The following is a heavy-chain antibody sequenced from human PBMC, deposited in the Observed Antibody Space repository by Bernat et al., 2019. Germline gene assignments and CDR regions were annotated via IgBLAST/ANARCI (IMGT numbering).Heavy chain of an antibody. CDR1: GGSISSSSYY. D-gene: IGHD3-3*01. J-gene: IGHJ5*02. Sequence: QLQLQESGPGLVKPSETLSLTCTVSGGSISSSSYYWGWIRQPPGKGLEWIGSIYYSGSTYYNPSLKSRVTISVDTSKNQFSLKLSSVTAADTAVYYCARPRTYYEFWSGSPSNWFDPWGQGTLVTVSS. CDR2: IYYSGST. V-gene: IGHV4-39*01. CDR3: ARPRTYYEFWSGSPSNWFDP.